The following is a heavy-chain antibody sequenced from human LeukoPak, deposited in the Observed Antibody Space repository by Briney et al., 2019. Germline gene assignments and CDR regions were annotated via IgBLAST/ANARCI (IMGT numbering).Heavy chain of an antibody. J-gene: IGHJ4*02. CDR3: ARRKVRGVIGRRYYFDY. Sequence: SETLSLTCAVYGGSFSGYYWSWIRQPPGKGLEWIGEINHSGSTNYNPSLKSRVTISVDTSKNQFSLKLSSVTAADTAVYYCARRKVRGVIGRRYYFDYWGQGTLVTVSS. CDR2: INHSGST. V-gene: IGHV4-34*01. CDR1: GGSFSGYY. D-gene: IGHD3-10*01.